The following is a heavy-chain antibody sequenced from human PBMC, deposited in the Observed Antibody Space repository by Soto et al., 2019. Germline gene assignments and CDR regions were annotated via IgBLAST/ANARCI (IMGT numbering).Heavy chain of an antibody. J-gene: IGHJ4*02. CDR2: LDYEEGER. V-gene: IGHV1-24*01. CDR1: GTSLSGLP. D-gene: IGHD4-17*01. CDR3: AAGVTTFDY. Sequence: VKVSCKVPGTSLSGLPMHWVRQAPGKGLEWMGSLDYEEGERSFAHRFQGRLTVTEDTSTDTAYMELSSLMSEDTAVYYCAAGVTTFDYWGQGTLVTVSS.